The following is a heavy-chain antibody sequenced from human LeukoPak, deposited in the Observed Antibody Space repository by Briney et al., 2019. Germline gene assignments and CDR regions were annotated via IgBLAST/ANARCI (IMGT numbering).Heavy chain of an antibody. CDR2: IYYSGST. D-gene: IGHD1-26*01. J-gene: IGHJ4*02. Sequence: SQTLSLTCTVSGGSISSGGYYWSRIRQHPGKGLEWIGYIYYSGSTYYNPSLKSRVTISVDTSKNQFSLKLSSVTAADTAVYYCARVVGAPREYYFDYWGQGTLVTVSS. V-gene: IGHV4-31*03. CDR1: GGSISSGGYY. CDR3: ARVVGAPREYYFDY.